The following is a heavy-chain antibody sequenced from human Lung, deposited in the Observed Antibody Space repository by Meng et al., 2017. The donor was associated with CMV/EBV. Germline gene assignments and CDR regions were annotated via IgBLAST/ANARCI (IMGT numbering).Heavy chain of an antibody. CDR2: IRSKNSGGTT. CDR3: TRCGINCYLDY. V-gene: IGHV3-49*04. J-gene: IGHJ4*03. CDR1: GFSAGDSF. D-gene: IGHD2-15*01. Sequence: SXKISXTVSGFSAGDSFMTWVRQAPGKGLEWVGFIRSKNSGGTTEYAASVKGRFTISRDESNSVAYLQMNSLRIEDRAVYYCTRCGINCYLDYWGQGALVTVSS.